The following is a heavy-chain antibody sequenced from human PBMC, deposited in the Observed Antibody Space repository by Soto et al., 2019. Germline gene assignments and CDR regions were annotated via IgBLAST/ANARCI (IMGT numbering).Heavy chain of an antibody. CDR2: ISSSGSTI. J-gene: IGHJ4*02. D-gene: IGHD4-17*01. V-gene: IGHV3-11*01. Sequence: PGGSLRLSCAASGFTFSDYYMSWIRQAPGKGLEWVSYISSSGSTIYYADSVKGRFTISRDNAKNSLYLQMNSLRAEDTAVYYCARDFPPSSMTTVVNEDYWGQGTLVTVSS. CDR1: GFTFSDYY. CDR3: ARDFPPSSMTTVVNEDY.